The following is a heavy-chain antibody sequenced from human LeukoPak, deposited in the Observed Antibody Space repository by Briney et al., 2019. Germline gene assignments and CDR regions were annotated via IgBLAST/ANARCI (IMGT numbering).Heavy chain of an antibody. Sequence: GGSLRLSCAASGFTFSSYSRNWVRQAPGKGLEWVSYISSSSGNIYYADSVKGRFTISRDNAKTSLYLQMNSLRDEDTALYYCARDRGGIGYYMDVWGKGTTVTVSS. CDR2: ISSSSGNI. CDR1: GFTFSSYS. V-gene: IGHV3-48*02. J-gene: IGHJ6*03. CDR3: ARDRGGIGYYMDV. D-gene: IGHD3-16*02.